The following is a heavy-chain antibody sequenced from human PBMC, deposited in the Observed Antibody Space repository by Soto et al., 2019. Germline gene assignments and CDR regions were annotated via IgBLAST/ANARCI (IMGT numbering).Heavy chain of an antibody. V-gene: IGHV3-23*01. CDR2: LIGGHYGT. D-gene: IGHD3-10*01. J-gene: IGHJ5*02. CDR1: GFTLQNYA. CDR3: AKGKSTGDIDWFDP. Sequence: GGSLRLSCTASGFTLQNYAMAWVRQAPGKGLEWVSTLIGGHYGTAYSYSVKGRFTVSRDNSKNCLYLQMNSLGVEDAAMYFCAKGKSTGDIDWFDPWGQGSLVTV.